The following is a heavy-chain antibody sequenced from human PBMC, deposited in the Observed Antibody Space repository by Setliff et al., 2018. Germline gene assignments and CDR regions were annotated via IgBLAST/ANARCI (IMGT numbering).Heavy chain of an antibody. D-gene: IGHD3-3*01. Sequence: RASVKVSCKTSGYTFSDYYVHWVRQAPGQGLEWMGWINPNRGATNFARRFEGRVTLTRDTSINTAYMELSRLRHDDTAIYYCAKDGSSVVRFLEWSHKDYYYMDVWGKGATVTVSS. V-gene: IGHV1-2*02. CDR1: GYTFSDYY. CDR2: INPNRGAT. J-gene: IGHJ6*03. CDR3: AKDGSSVVRFLEWSHKDYYYMDV.